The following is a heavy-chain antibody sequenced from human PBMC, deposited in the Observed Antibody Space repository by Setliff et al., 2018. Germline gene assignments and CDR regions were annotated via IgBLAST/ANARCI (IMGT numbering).Heavy chain of an antibody. D-gene: IGHD7-27*01. V-gene: IGHV4-39*01. Sequence: SETLSLTCNVSGDSVTSSRHYWGWIRQPPGKGLEWIASIYSGGSTYYNPSLKSRLTISLDTSKNHLSLKLTSVTAADTAVYYCARQPPLNWAIPFDLWGQGKRVTVSS. CDR1: GDSVTSSRHY. CDR3: ARQPPLNWAIPFDL. J-gene: IGHJ3*01. CDR2: IYSGGST.